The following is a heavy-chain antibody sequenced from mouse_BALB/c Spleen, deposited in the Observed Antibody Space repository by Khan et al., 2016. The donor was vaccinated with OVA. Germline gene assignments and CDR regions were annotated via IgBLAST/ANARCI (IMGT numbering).Heavy chain of an antibody. CDR1: GYTFTNYG. CDR2: INTYTGEP. CDR3: ARGASYWYFDV. V-gene: IGHV9-1*02. J-gene: IGHJ1*01. Sequence: QIQLVQSGPELKKPGETVKISCKASGYTFTNYGMNWVKQAPGKGLKWMGWINTYTGEPTYTDDFQGRFAFSLETSASPASLQINNLKNEDMATYFCARGASYWYFDVWGAGTTVTVSS.